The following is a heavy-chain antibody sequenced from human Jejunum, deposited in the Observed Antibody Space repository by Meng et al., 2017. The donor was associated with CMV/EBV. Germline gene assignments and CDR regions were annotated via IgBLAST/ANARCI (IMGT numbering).Heavy chain of an antibody. CDR2: TYTGGST. D-gene: IGHD2-21*02. J-gene: IGHJ4*02. V-gene: IGHV3-53*01. CDR1: GLAVTKAY. CDR3: VRHMYNFGVVTAIEN. Sequence: GLAVTKAYRSWVRQAPGKGLEWVSVTYTGGSTFYSDSVKGRFTVSRDSFNNTLSLQMNSLRDEDTALYYCVRHMYNFGVVTAIENWGQGTQVTVSS.